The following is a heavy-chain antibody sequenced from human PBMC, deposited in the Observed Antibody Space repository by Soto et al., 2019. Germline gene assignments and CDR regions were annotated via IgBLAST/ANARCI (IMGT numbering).Heavy chain of an antibody. CDR2: IYYSGST. Sequence: SETLSLTCTVSGGSISSSSYYWGWIRQPPGKGLEWIGSIYYSGSTYYNPSLKSRVTISVDTSKNQFSLKLSSVTAADTAVYYCAANPLRFLEWLSTHRTYYYYMDVWGKGTTVTVSS. CDR1: GGSISSSSYY. CDR3: AANPLRFLEWLSTHRTYYYYMDV. V-gene: IGHV4-39*01. J-gene: IGHJ6*03. D-gene: IGHD3-3*01.